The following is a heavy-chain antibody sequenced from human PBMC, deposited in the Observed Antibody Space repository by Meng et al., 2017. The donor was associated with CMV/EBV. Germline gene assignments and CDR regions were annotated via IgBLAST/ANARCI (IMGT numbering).Heavy chain of an antibody. CDR1: GGTFSSYT. Sequence: SVKVSCKASGGTFSSYTISWVRQAPGQGLEWMRRIIPILGIANYAQKFQGRVTITADKSTSTAYMELSSLRSEDTAVYYCARVRSEVGALWGLWTSFDPWGQGTLVTVSS. D-gene: IGHD1-26*01. CDR3: ARVRSEVGALWGLWTSFDP. CDR2: IIPILGIA. J-gene: IGHJ5*02. V-gene: IGHV1-69*02.